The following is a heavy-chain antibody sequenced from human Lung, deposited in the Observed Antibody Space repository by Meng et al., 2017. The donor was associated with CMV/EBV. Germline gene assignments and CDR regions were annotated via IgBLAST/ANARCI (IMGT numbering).Heavy chain of an antibody. CDR1: GDSITNQNW. J-gene: IGHJ1*01. CDR3: LRRSGGSV. Sequence: QVPWREAGPARGKPSGTLSLPWAVSGDSITNQNWWAWGRQPPGEGLEWIGEIPHRGSSAYHPSLKSRVSMSIDKSKNQFSLKLTSVTAADTAVYHCLRRSGGSVWGQGTLVTVSS. V-gene: IGHV4-4*02. CDR2: IPHRGSS. D-gene: IGHD3-10*01.